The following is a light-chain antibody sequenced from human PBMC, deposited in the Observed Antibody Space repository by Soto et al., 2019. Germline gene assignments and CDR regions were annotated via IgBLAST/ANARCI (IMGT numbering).Light chain of an antibody. CDR3: QQYGTSEII. Sequence: EIVLTQSPDTLSLSPGEIATLSFSASQSVISSYLAWYQVKPGQAPRLLIYDTSSRATGIPDRFSGSGSGTDFTLTITRLEPEDFAVFYCQQYGTSEIIFGQGTRLEI. CDR1: QSVISSY. CDR2: DTS. V-gene: IGKV3-20*01. J-gene: IGKJ5*01.